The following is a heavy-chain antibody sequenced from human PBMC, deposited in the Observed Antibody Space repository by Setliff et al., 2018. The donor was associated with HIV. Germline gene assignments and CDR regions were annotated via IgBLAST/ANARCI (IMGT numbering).Heavy chain of an antibody. CDR1: GGSFTDIGGSFTDYY. D-gene: IGHD3-3*01. V-gene: IGHV4-34*01. CDR2: INHSGST. CDR3: ARNTFGSDSERLDS. Sequence: SETLSLTCAVFGGSFTDIGGSFTDYYWIWIRQPPGKGLEWIGEINHSGSTHYNPSLKSRFTISVDTSEKQFSLKLSSVTAADTAVYYCARNTFGSDSERLDSWGQGTLVTVSS. J-gene: IGHJ4*02.